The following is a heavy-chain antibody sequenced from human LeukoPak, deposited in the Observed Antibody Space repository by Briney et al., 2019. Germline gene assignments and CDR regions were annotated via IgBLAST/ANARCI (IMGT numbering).Heavy chain of an antibody. CDR1: GGTFSSYA. CDR3: AREIGVDTAMVTGDAFDI. D-gene: IGHD5-18*01. J-gene: IGHJ3*02. V-gene: IGHV1-69*13. CDR2: IIPIFGTA. Sequence: ASVKVSCKASGGTFSSYAISWVRQAPGQGLEWMGGIIPIFGTANYAQKFQGRVTITADESTSTAYMELSSLRSEDTAVYYCAREIGVDTAMVTGDAFDIWGQGTMVTVSS.